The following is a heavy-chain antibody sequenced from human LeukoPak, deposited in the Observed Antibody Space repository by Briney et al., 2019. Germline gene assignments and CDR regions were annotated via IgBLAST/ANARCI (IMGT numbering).Heavy chain of an antibody. CDR1: GYTFTGYY. CDR3: ARGVAIFGVGNYYYGMDV. CDR2: IIPIFATA. J-gene: IGHJ6*02. V-gene: IGHV1-69*13. D-gene: IGHD3-3*01. Sequence: SVTVSCKASGYTFTGYYMHWVRQAPGQGLEWMGGIIPIFATANYAQKFQGRVTITADEPTSTAYMELSSLRSEDTAVYYCARGVAIFGVGNYYYGMDVWGQGTTVTVSS.